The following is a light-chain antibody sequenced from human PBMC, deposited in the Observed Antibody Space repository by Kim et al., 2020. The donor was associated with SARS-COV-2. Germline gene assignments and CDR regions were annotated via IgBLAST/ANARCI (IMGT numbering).Light chain of an antibody. CDR1: SLRSYY. CDR2: GKN. Sequence: LEQTVRITYQGDSLRSYYASWYQQKPGQAPVLVIYGKNNRPSGIPDRFSGSSSGNTASLTITGAQAEDEADYYCNSRDSSGNHWVFGGGTQLTVL. J-gene: IGLJ3*02. CDR3: NSRDSSGNHWV. V-gene: IGLV3-19*01.